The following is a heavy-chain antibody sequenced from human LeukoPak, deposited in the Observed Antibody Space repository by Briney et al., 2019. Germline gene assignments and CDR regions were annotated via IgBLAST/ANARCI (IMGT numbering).Heavy chain of an antibody. CDR3: ATTIRWGCSGLTCYPE. CDR2: IYYSGNT. D-gene: IGHD2-15*01. Sequence: SETLSLTCTVSGDSISNSNYYWGWIRQPPEKGLEWLASIYYSGNTYYKPSLRSRATISVDTSKNQFSLRLTSVTAADTAVYYCATTIRWGCSGLTCYPEWGQGTLVTVSS. CDR1: GDSISNSNYY. V-gene: IGHV4-39*01. J-gene: IGHJ4*02.